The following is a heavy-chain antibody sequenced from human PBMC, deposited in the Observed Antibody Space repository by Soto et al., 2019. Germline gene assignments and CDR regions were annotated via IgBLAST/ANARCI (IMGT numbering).Heavy chain of an antibody. CDR1: GFTFSNYA. CDR3: AREASVAALNWFDP. V-gene: IGHV3-30-3*01. J-gene: IGHJ5*02. CDR2: ILYDGSVQ. D-gene: IGHD6-6*01. Sequence: QTGGSLRLSCAGSGFTFSNYAVNWVRQAPGKGLEWVAVILYDGSVQHYAGSVKGRFTVSRDNSKNTVYLQINSLTPEDTATYYCAREASVAALNWFDPWGQGTLVTVSS.